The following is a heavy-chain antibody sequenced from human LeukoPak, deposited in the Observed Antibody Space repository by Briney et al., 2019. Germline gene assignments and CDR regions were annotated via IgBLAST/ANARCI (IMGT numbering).Heavy chain of an antibody. D-gene: IGHD1-26*01. J-gene: IGHJ4*02. CDR3: AKHIRGLVGATRTDY. CDR2: TSDSGGST. CDR1: GFTFSSYA. Sequence: GGSLRLSCAASGFTFSSYAMSWVRQAPGKGLESVSGTSDSGGSTYYADSVKGRFTISRDNSKNTLYLQMNSLRADDTAVYYCAKHIRGLVGATRTDYWGQGTLVTVSP. V-gene: IGHV3-23*01.